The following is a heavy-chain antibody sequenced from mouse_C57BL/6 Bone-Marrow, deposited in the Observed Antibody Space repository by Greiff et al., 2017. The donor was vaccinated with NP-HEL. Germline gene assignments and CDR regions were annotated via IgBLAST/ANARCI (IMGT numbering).Heavy chain of an antibody. V-gene: IGHV14-4*01. D-gene: IGHD1-1*01. Sequence: VQLQQSGAELVRPGASVKLSCTASGFNIKDDYMHWVKQRPEQGLEWIGWIDPENGDTEYASKFQGKATITADTSSNTAYLQLSSLTSEDTAVYYCTSYIYYYGSSFDYWGQGTTLTVSA. CDR2: IDPENGDT. CDR3: TSYIYYYGSSFDY. CDR1: GFNIKDDY. J-gene: IGHJ2*01.